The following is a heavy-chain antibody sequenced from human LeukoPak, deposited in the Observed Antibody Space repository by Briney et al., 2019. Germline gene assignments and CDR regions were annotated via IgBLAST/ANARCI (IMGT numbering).Heavy chain of an antibody. Sequence: GGSLRLSCAASGFTFSSYWMHWVRQAPGKGLVWVSRINSDGSSTSYADSVKGRFTISRDNAKNTLYLQMNSLRAEDTAVYHCASGSSGWYGEIWGQGTLVTVSS. CDR3: ASGSSGWYGEI. CDR1: GFTFSSYW. V-gene: IGHV3-74*01. D-gene: IGHD6-19*01. J-gene: IGHJ4*02. CDR2: INSDGSST.